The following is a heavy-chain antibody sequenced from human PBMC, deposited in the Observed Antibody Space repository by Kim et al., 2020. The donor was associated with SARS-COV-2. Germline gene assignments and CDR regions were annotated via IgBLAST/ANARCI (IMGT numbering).Heavy chain of an antibody. CDR3: AREKGYRGHFDY. V-gene: IGHV3-30*04. D-gene: IGHD3-10*01. CDR1: GFSFSNIN. CDR2: ISYDGRKT. J-gene: IGHJ4*02. Sequence: GGSLRLSCAASGFSFSNINMHWVRQTPGKGLEWVTFISYDGRKTDYADPVKGRFTMSRDNADNTLYLQMISLRPEDTAVYYCAREKGYRGHFDYWGQGTLVTVSS.